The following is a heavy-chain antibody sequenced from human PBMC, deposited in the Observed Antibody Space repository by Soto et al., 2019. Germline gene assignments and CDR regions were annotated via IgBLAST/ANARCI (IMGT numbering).Heavy chain of an antibody. Sequence: QVQLVQSGAEVKKPGSSVKVSCKASGGTFSSYAISWVRQAPGQGLEWMGGIIPIFGTANYAQKFQGRVTITEDESTSTAYMELSSLRSEDTAVYYCASKWSGYDDYYYYGMDAWGQGTTVTVSS. CDR3: ASKWSGYDDYYYYGMDA. CDR2: IIPIFGTA. V-gene: IGHV1-69*01. CDR1: GGTFSSYA. D-gene: IGHD3-3*01. J-gene: IGHJ6*02.